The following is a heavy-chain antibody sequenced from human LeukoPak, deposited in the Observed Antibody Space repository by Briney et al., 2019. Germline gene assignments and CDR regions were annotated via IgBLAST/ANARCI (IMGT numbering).Heavy chain of an antibody. D-gene: IGHD4-17*01. Sequence: PSETLSLTCTVSGGSISGSYWSWIRQPPGKGLEWIAYMYNSGSTNYNPSLKSRVTISIDTSKNQFSLKLSSLTAADTAIYYCARGIESYGDYGYWGQGTLVTVSS. V-gene: IGHV4-59*01. CDR1: GGSISGSY. CDR2: MYNSGST. CDR3: ARGIESYGDYGY. J-gene: IGHJ4*02.